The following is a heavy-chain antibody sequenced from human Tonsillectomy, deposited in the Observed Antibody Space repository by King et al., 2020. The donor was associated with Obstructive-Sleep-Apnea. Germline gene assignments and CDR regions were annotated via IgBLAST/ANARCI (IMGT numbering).Heavy chain of an antibody. CDR1: GGSISSGDYY. Sequence: VQLQESGPGLVKPSQTLSLTCTVSGGSISSGDYYWSWIRQHPGKGLEWIGYISYSGSTHYKPSLKSRVAISVDTPKNQFSLKLSSVTAADTAVYYCARDSPPSKFYYSMDVWGQGTTVTVSS. V-gene: IGHV4-31*03. J-gene: IGHJ6*02. CDR3: ARDSPPSKFYYSMDV. CDR2: ISYSGST.